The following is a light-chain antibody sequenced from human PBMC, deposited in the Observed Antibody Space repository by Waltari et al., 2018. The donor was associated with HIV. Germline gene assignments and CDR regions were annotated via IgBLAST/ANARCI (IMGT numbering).Light chain of an antibody. CDR2: GAS. Sequence: EKVMTQSPATLSVSPGERATLSCRASQPINHNLAWYQEKPGQAPQLLIYGASTRAAGVPDRFSGSGSGTEFSLTISSLQSEDLAIYYCQQYNNWPQTFGQGTKVEIK. V-gene: IGKV3-15*01. CDR1: QPINHN. J-gene: IGKJ2*01. CDR3: QQYNNWPQT.